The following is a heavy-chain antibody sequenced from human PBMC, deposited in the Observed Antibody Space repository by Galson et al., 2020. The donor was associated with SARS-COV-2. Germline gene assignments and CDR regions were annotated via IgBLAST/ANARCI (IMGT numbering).Heavy chain of an antibody. Sequence: ASVKVSCKASGYTFSNFAINWVRQAPGQGLEWMGCITIYNGNTNYAQKFQDRVSVTTDTSTNTAYMELRSLRSDDTGLYFCARGYGMDVWGQGTTVIVSS. CDR2: ITIYNGNT. CDR1: GYTFSNFA. J-gene: IGHJ6*02. V-gene: IGHV1-18*01. CDR3: ARGYGMDV.